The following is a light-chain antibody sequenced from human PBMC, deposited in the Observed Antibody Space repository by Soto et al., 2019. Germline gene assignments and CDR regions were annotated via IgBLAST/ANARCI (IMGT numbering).Light chain of an antibody. CDR2: GNS. J-gene: IGLJ2*01. CDR1: SSNIGAGYD. CDR3: QSYDSSLSVV. Sequence: QLVLTQPPSVSGAPGQRVTISCTGSSSNIGAGYDVHWYQQLPGTAPKLLIYGNSNRPSGVPDRFSGSKSGTSASLAITGLQAEDEADYYRQSYDSSLSVVFGGGTKVTVL. V-gene: IGLV1-40*01.